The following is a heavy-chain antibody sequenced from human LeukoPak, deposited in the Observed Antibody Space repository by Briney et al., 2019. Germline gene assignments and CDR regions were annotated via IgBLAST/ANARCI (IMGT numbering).Heavy chain of an antibody. J-gene: IGHJ4*02. CDR3: ARAGAAAGNFDY. V-gene: IGHV4-59*12. D-gene: IGHD6-13*01. CDR2: IYYSGST. Sequence: SETLSLTCTVSGGSISSYYWSWIRQPPGKGLEWIGYIYYSGSTNYNPSLKSRVTMSVDTSKNQFSLKLNSVTAADTAVYYCARAGAAAGNFDYWGQGTLATVSS. CDR1: GGSISSYY.